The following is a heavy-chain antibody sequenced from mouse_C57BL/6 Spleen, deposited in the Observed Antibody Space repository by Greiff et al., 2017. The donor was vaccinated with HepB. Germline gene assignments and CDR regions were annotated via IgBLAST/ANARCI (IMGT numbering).Heavy chain of an antibody. CDR2: INPNNGGT. CDR3: AREGIYGNSLSFDY. CDR1: GYTFTDYN. J-gene: IGHJ2*01. Sequence: EVQLQQSGPELVKPGASVKMSCKASGYTFTDYNMHWVKQSHGKSLEWIGYINPNNGGTSYNQKFKGKATLTVNKSSSTAYMELRSLTSEDSAVYYCAREGIYGNSLSFDYWGQGTTLTVSS. V-gene: IGHV1-22*01. D-gene: IGHD2-1*01.